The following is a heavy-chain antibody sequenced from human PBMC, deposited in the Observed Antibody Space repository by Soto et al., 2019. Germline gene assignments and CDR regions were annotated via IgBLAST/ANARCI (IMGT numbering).Heavy chain of an antibody. CDR2: INPNSGGT. D-gene: IGHD3-16*02. V-gene: IGHV1-2*02. Sequence: GASVKVSCKASGYTFTGYYMHWVRQAPGQGLEWMGWINPNSGGTNYAQKFQGRVTMTRDTSISTAYMELSRLRSEDTAVYYCARDVGVMITFGGVIVSNWFDPWGQGTLVTVSS. J-gene: IGHJ5*02. CDR1: GYTFTGYY. CDR3: ARDVGVMITFGGVIVSNWFDP.